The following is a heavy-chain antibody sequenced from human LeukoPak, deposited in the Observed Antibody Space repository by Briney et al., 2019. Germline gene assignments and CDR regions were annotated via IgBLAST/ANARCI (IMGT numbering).Heavy chain of an antibody. V-gene: IGHV3-30*02. CDR3: AKDDPYYGSVDY. CDR2: IRYDGSNK. Sequence: GGSLRLSCAASGFTFSSYAMHWVRQAPGKGLEWVAFIRYDGSNKYYADSVKGRFTISRDNSKNTLYLQMNSLRAEDTAVYYCAKDDPYYGSVDYWGQGTLVTVSS. D-gene: IGHD3-10*01. CDR1: GFTFSSYA. J-gene: IGHJ4*02.